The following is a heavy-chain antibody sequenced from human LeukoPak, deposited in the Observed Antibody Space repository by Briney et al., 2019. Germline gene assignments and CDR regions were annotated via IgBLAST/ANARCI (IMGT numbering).Heavy chain of an antibody. J-gene: IGHJ6*02. CDR3: AKDLRKLVRGVPDYYGMDV. Sequence: GGSLRLSCAASGFTFSSYGIHWVRQAPGKGLEWVAAVSYDGSSKFYADSVKGRFTISRDSSRNTLYLEMNSLSAEDTAVYYCAKDLRKLVRGVPDYYGMDVWGQGTTVTVYS. V-gene: IGHV3-30*18. CDR1: GFTFSSYG. CDR2: VSYDGSSK. D-gene: IGHD3-10*01.